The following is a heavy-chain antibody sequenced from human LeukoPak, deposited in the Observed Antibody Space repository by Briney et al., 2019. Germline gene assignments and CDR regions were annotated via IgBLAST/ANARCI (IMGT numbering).Heavy chain of an antibody. V-gene: IGHV4-59*01. D-gene: IGHD5-12*01. CDR1: GGSISSYY. Sequence: SETLSLICTVSGGSISSYYWSWIRQPPGKGLEWIGYIYYSGSTNYNPSLKSRVTISVDTSKNQFSLKLSSVTAADTAVYYCATVHSGYDLSKGAFDIWGQGTMVTVSS. CDR2: IYYSGST. CDR3: ATVHSGYDLSKGAFDI. J-gene: IGHJ3*02.